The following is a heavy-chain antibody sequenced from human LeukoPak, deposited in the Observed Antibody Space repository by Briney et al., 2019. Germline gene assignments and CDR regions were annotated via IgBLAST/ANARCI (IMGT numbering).Heavy chain of an antibody. CDR3: ARDLSGWGNSVY. V-gene: IGHV1-46*01. J-gene: IGHJ4*02. CDR2: INPNTGST. CDR1: GYTFINYY. D-gene: IGHD5/OR15-5a*01. Sequence: GASVKVSCKASGYTFINYYLHWVRQAPGQGLAWMGQINPNTGSTNCAQMFQGRVTMTADTSTNTVYMELNSLTSDDTAVYYCARDLSGWGNSVYWGQGTLVTVSS.